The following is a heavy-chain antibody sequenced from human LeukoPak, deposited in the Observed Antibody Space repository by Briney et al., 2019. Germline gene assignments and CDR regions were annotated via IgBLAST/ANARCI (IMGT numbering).Heavy chain of an antibody. J-gene: IGHJ5*02. CDR1: IHSISSSNW. V-gene: IGHV4-28*03. CDR3: ARGRGGGGSSNNWFDP. CDR2: IYYSGTT. D-gene: IGHD2-15*01. Sequence: TSDTLSLTCAVSIHSISSSNWWGWIRQPPGKGLEWIGNIYYSGTTYYNPSLKSRVTMSVDTSKNQFSLKLSSVTAADTAVYFCARGRGGGGSSNNWFDPWGRGTLVIVSS.